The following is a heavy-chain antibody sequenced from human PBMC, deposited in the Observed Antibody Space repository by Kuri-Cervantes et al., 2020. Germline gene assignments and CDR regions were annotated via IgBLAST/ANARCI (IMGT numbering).Heavy chain of an antibody. Sequence: ASVKVSCKASGYTFTSYGISWVRQAPGQGLEWMGWISAYNGKTNYAQKLQGRVTMTRDTSISTAYMELSRLRSDDTAVYYCARAGAAAGYYYYGMDVWGQGTTVTVSS. CDR1: GYTFTSYG. CDR2: ISAYNGKT. D-gene: IGHD6-13*01. J-gene: IGHJ6*02. V-gene: IGHV1-18*01. CDR3: ARAGAAAGYYYYGMDV.